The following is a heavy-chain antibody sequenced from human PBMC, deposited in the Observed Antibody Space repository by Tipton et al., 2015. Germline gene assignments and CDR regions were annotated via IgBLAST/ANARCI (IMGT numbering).Heavy chain of an antibody. Sequence: TLSLTCAVSAYSITSDYYWGWIRQPPGKGLEWIGSISPSGNTYYNPSLKSRVTISVDTTKNQFSLRVRSVTAADTAVYYCACQEYDILTRDYQTVDYWGQGTLVTVSA. V-gene: IGHV4-38-2*01. CDR2: ISPSGNT. D-gene: IGHD3-9*01. CDR3: ACQEYDILTRDYQTVDY. J-gene: IGHJ4*02. CDR1: AYSITSDYY.